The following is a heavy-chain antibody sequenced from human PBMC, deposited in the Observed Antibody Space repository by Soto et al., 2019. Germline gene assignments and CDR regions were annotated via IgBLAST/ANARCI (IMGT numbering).Heavy chain of an antibody. CDR1: EFTFSSYG. CDR2: ISYDGSNK. Sequence: QVQLVESGGGVVQPGRSLRRSCAASEFTFSSYGMTGVRQAPGKGLEWVAVISYDGSNKYYADSVKGRFTISRDNFKNKLHQQRNCLRAEDTTVYYGAKEPRVNQSYYHCYMVVCGKGTTVTLSS. D-gene: IGHD4-4*01. CDR3: AKEPRVNQSYYHCYMVV. V-gene: IGHV3-30*18. J-gene: IGHJ6*03.